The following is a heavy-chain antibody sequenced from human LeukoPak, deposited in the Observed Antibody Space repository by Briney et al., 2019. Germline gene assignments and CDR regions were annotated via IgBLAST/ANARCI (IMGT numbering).Heavy chain of an antibody. CDR3: AREGTSGYDPVGY. CDR2: ISWNSGSI. Sequence: GGSLRLSCAASGFTFDDYAMHWVRQAPGKGLEWVSGISWNSGSIGYADSVKGRFTISRDNSKNTLYLQMNSLRAEDTAVYYCAREGTSGYDPVGYWGQGTLVTVSS. V-gene: IGHV3-9*01. J-gene: IGHJ4*02. D-gene: IGHD6-25*01. CDR1: GFTFDDYA.